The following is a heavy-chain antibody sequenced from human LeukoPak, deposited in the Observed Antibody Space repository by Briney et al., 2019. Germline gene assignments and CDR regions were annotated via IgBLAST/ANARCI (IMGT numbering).Heavy chain of an antibody. V-gene: IGHV1-18*01. CDR2: ISAYNGNT. D-gene: IGHD3-3*01. J-gene: IGHJ6*03. CDR3: ARGTSTYYDFWSGYLSGDADYYYYMDV. Sequence: ASVKVSCKASGYTFTSYGISWVRQAPGQGLEWMGWISAYNGNTNYAQKLQGGVTMTTDTSTSTAYMELRSLRSDDTAVYYCARGTSTYYDFWSGYLSGDADYYYYMDVWGKGTTVTVSS. CDR1: GYTFTSYG.